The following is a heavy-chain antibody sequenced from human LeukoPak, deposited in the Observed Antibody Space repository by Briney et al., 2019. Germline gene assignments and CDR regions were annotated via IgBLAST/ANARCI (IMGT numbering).Heavy chain of an antibody. CDR1: GASISSRDHY. V-gene: IGHV4-30-4*08. CDR2: ISYSGST. D-gene: IGHD4-11*01. J-gene: IGHJ4*02. Sequence: SQTLSLTCTVSGASISSRDHYWSWIRQPPGQGLEWIGYISYSGSTYYNPSLKSRITISVDMSKNQFSLRLNSVTAADTAVYYCARGTVQHYSVDSDFDYWGQGILVTVSS. CDR3: ARGTVQHYSVDSDFDY.